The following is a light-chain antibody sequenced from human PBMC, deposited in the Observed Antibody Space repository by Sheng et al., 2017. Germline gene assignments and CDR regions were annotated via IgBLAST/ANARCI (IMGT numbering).Light chain of an antibody. V-gene: IGLV3-25*03. CDR2: KDI. CDR1: LLPKKY. CDR3: QSADSSGTWV. J-gene: IGLJ3*02. Sequence: SYELTQPPSVSVSPGQTARITCSGDLLPKKYVYWYQQKPGQAPVLVIYKDIERPSGIPERFSGSSSGTTVTLTISGVQAEDEADYYCQSADSSGTWVFGGGTKVTVL.